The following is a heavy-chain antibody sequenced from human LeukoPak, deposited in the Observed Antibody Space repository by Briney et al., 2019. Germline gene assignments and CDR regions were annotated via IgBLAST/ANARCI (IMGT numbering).Heavy chain of an antibody. Sequence: GGSLRLSCAASGFTFSSYAMSWVRQAPGKGLEWVSAISGSGGSTYYADSVKGRITISRDNSKNTLYLQMNSLRAEDTAVYYCAKAGAGAVAGIFDYWGQGTLVTVSS. CDR3: AKAGAGAVAGIFDY. CDR1: GFTFSSYA. CDR2: ISGSGGST. J-gene: IGHJ4*02. V-gene: IGHV3-23*01. D-gene: IGHD6-19*01.